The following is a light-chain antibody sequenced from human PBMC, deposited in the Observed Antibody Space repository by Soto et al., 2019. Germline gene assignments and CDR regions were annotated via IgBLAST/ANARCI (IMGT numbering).Light chain of an antibody. CDR2: SNY. V-gene: IGLV1-44*01. J-gene: IGLJ1*01. Sequence: QSVLTQPPSASGTPGQRGTISFSGSSSNIESNTVTWYQQLPGTAPKLVIYSNYDRPSGVPDRFSGSTSGTSASLVIRGLQSEDEADYYGAAWNENVNGYVFGGGTKVTVL. CDR1: SSNIESNT. CDR3: AAWNENVNGYV.